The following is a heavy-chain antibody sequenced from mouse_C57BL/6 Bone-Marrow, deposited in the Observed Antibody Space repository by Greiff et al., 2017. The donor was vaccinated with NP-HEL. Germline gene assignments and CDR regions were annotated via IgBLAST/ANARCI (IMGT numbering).Heavy chain of an antibody. D-gene: IGHD1-1*01. Sequence: QVQLQQSGAELVRPGTSVKMSCKASGYTFTNYWIGWAKQRPGHGLEWIGDIYPGGGYTNYNEKFKGKATLTADKSSSTAYMQFSSLTSEDSAIYYCARWGLRSFDYLGQGTTLTVSS. CDR2: IYPGGGYT. CDR1: GYTFTNYW. CDR3: ARWGLRSFDY. J-gene: IGHJ2*01. V-gene: IGHV1-63*01.